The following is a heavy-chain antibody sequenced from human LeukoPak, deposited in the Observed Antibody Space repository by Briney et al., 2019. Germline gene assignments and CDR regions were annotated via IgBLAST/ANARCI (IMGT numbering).Heavy chain of an antibody. CDR3: ARDRILWFGALDY. CDR1: GYTFASNY. D-gene: IGHD3-10*01. CDR2: INPSGGST. V-gene: IGHV1-46*01. Sequence: ASVKVSCKASGYTFASNYMHWVRQAPGQGLEWVGIINPSGGSTNYAQKFQGRVTMTRDTSTSTVYMELSSLRSEDTAVYYCARDRILWFGALDYWGQGTLVTVSS. J-gene: IGHJ4*02.